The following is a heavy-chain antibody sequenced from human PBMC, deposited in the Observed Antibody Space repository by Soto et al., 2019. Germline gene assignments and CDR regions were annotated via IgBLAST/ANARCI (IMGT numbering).Heavy chain of an antibody. CDR1: GAYVSEFS. D-gene: IGHD1-7*01. J-gene: IGHJ5*02. V-gene: IGHV4-4*07. CDR2: ITVNGIT. CDR3: ASESGENWTYEAP. Sequence: QVQQLESGPGLGKPWDTLSLTCTVSGAYVSEFSWSWIRQPAGKGLAWIGRITVNGITQYTPSFRSGVTMSMDTSRKQFSLNLPPATAADTALYYCASESGENWTYEAPWGQGTLVTVSS.